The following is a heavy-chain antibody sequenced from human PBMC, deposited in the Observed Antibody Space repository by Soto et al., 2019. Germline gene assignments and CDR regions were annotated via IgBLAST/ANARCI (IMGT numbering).Heavy chain of an antibody. Sequence: EVQLVESGGAVVQPGGSLRLSCVASGLTFEDYTFHWVRQVPWQGLEWVSLVSLDGGSTYYADSVKGRFAISRYNSKNSLYLQMNSLRIEDSALYYCAKDQGPGRLNYFESWGQGTLVTVYS. V-gene: IGHV3-43*01. CDR3: AKDQGPGRLNYFES. CDR1: GLTFEDYT. CDR2: VSLDGGST. J-gene: IGHJ4*02.